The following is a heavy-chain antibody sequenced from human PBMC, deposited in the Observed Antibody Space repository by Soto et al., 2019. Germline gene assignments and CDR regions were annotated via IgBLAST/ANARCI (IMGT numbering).Heavy chain of an antibody. D-gene: IGHD2-15*01. Sequence: SVKVSCKASGYTFTRYTMNWVRQAPGQRLEWMGWINPDNGNTKSSQKFQDRVVITRDTSASTAYMDLSSLRSEDTAVYYCARGIATGQLDPWGQGTLVTVSS. V-gene: IGHV1-3*01. CDR1: GYTFTRYT. CDR3: ARGIATGQLDP. J-gene: IGHJ5*02. CDR2: INPDNGNT.